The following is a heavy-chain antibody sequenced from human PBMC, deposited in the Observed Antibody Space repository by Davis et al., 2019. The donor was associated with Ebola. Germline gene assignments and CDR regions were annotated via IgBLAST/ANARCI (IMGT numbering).Heavy chain of an antibody. Sequence: ASVKVSCKASGYTFTSYGISWVRQAPGQGLEWMGWINPNSGGTNYAQKFQGWVTMTRDTSISTAYMELSRLRSDDTAVYYCARDSPIFGDYYGMDVWGQGTTVTVSS. CDR1: GYTFTSYG. D-gene: IGHD3-3*01. V-gene: IGHV1-2*04. CDR2: INPNSGGT. CDR3: ARDSPIFGDYYGMDV. J-gene: IGHJ6*02.